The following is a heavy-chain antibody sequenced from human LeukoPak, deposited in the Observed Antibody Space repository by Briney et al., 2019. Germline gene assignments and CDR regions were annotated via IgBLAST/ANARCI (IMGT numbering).Heavy chain of an antibody. V-gene: IGHV1-2*02. J-gene: IGHJ4*02. CDR1: GYTFTDYY. CDR2: INPNSGGT. D-gene: IGHD3-10*01. CDR3: ARLNVVRGLYYFDY. Sequence: ASVKVSCKASGYTFTDYYIHWVRQAPGQGLEWMGWINPNSGGTDYAQKFQGRVTMTRDTSISTAYMELSRARADDTAVYYCARLNVVRGLYYFDYWGQGTLVTVSS.